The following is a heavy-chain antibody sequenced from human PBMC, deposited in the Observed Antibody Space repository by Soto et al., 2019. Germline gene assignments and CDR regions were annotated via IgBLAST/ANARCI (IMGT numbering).Heavy chain of an antibody. D-gene: IGHD2-15*01. CDR1: GGSISDISYC. V-gene: IGHV4-39*01. Sequence: SETLSLTCTVSGGSISDISYCWGWIRQPPGKGLQWIGCMFYSGATYYNPSLKNRVTLSVDTSNNEFSLKLVSVTAPDTAVYYCARHKSGSDWLDPWGQATLVTVSS. J-gene: IGHJ5*02. CDR3: ARHKSGSDWLDP. CDR2: MFYSGAT.